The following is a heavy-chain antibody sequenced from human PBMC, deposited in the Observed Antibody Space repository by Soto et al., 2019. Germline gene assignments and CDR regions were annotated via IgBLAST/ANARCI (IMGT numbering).Heavy chain of an antibody. D-gene: IGHD3-10*01. CDR1: GNTFASHG. CDR3: ARVDPRGVAVVRDY. Sequence: QVQLVQSGPEVKKPGASVKVSCKASGNTFASHGFSWVRQAPGQGLEWMGWISGFNGQTNYALKFPGRVTLTTDTPTSTAYMELRSLRSDDTAVYFCARVDPRGVAVVRDYWGQGTLVTVSS. CDR2: ISGFNGQT. V-gene: IGHV1-18*01. J-gene: IGHJ4*02.